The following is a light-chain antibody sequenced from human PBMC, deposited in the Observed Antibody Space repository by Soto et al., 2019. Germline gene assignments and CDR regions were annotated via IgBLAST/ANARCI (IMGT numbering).Light chain of an antibody. J-gene: IGLJ2*01. CDR2: DVS. Sequence: QSALTQPASMSGSPGQSITISCTGTSSDVGGYNYVSWYQQHPGKAPKLMIYDVSNRLSGVSNRFSGSKSGNTASLTISGLQAEDEADYYCSSYTSSSTLYVVFGGGTKLTVL. CDR3: SSYTSSSTLYVV. V-gene: IGLV2-14*01. CDR1: SSDVGGYNY.